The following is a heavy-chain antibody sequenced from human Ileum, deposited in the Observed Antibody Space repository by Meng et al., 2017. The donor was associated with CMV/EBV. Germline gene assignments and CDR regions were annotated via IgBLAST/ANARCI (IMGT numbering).Heavy chain of an antibody. Sequence: VQLLESGPGLVKPSKTLSLTLSVSGGSISGYYWSWVRQPAGKRLEWIGRIDPSGSRNYNPSLRDRITVSVDTSKNQFSLRLTSVTAADTAVYYCARECVGEGDNCQWDYWFDPWGHGTLVTVSS. V-gene: IGHV4-4*07. CDR2: IDPSGSR. J-gene: IGHJ5*02. CDR3: ARECVGEGDNCQWDYWFDP. CDR1: GGSISGYY. D-gene: IGHD3-16*01.